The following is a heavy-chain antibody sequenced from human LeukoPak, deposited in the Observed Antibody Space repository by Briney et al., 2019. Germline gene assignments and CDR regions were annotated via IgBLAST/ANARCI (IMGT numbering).Heavy chain of an antibody. V-gene: IGHV4-4*09. D-gene: IGHD5-12*01. Sequence: SETLSLTCTVSGGSISSYYWSWVRQPPGKGLEWIGYIHTSGSTNYNPSLKSRLTISVDTSKNQFSLKLNSVTAADTAVYYCASLPRYDNGSAWGQGTLVTVSS. CDR3: ASLPRYDNGSA. CDR2: IHTSGST. J-gene: IGHJ5*02. CDR1: GGSISSYY.